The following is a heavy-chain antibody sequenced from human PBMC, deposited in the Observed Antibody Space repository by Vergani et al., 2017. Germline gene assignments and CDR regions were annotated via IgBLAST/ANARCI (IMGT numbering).Heavy chain of an antibody. Sequence: QVQVVQSGAEVKKSGASVKVSCKTSGYTFSNYYMHWVRQAPGQGLEWIGIINPSGCHTNYAQKFQGRVTMTRDTSTSTVYMELSSLRSEETAINYCARGEYGILTGYRYWGQGTLVTVSA. D-gene: IGHD3-9*01. J-gene: IGHJ4*02. CDR2: INPSGCHT. V-gene: IGHV1-46*03. CDR3: ARGEYGILTGYRY. CDR1: GYTFSNYY.